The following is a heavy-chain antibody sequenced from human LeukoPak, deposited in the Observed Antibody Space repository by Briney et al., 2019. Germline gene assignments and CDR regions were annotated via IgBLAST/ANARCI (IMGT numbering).Heavy chain of an antibody. CDR2: ISSSSSYI. CDR3: ARAGYYYDSSGYYSTIPLDY. V-gene: IGHV3-21*01. D-gene: IGHD3-22*01. J-gene: IGHJ4*02. CDR1: GFTFSSYS. Sequence: GGSLRLSCAASGFTFSSYSMNWVRQAPGKGLEWVSSISSSSSYIYYADSVKGRFTISRDNAKNSLYLQMNSLRAEDTAVYYCARAGYYYDSSGYYSTIPLDYWGQGTLVTVSS.